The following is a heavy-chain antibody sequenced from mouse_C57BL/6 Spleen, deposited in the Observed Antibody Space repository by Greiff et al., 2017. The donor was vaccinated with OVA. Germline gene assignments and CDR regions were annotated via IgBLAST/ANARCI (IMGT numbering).Heavy chain of an antibody. CDR3: ARRDYYGSSHFDY. V-gene: IGHV1-64*01. Sequence: VQLQQSGAELVKPGASVKLSCKASGYTFTSYWMHWVKQRPGQGLEWIGMIHPNSGSTNYNEKFKSKATLTVDKSSSTAYMQLSSLTSEDSAVYYCARRDYYGSSHFDYWGQGTTLTVSS. J-gene: IGHJ2*01. CDR1: GYTFTSYW. D-gene: IGHD1-1*01. CDR2: IHPNSGST.